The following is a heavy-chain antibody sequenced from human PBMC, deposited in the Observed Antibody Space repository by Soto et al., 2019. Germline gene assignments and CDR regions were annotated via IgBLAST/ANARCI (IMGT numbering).Heavy chain of an antibody. CDR1: GYTFTSYG. Sequence: QVQLVQSGAEVKKPGASVKVSCKASGYTFTSYGISWVRQAPGQGLEWLRWISAYNGNTNYAQKLQGRVTMTTDTSTSTAYMELRSLTSDDTAVYYCARERGYYYGSGSYYFDYWGQGTLVTVSS. V-gene: IGHV1-18*01. CDR3: ARERGYYYGSGSYYFDY. J-gene: IGHJ4*02. D-gene: IGHD3-10*01. CDR2: ISAYNGNT.